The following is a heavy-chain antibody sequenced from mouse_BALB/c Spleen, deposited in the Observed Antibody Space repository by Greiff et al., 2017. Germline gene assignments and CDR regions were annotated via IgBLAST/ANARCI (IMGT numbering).Heavy chain of an antibody. D-gene: IGHD1-1*01. V-gene: IGHV5-9-4*01. Sequence: EVKVVESGGGLVKPGGSLKLSCAASGFTFSSYAMSWVRQSPEKRLEWVAEISSGGSYTYYPDTVTGRFTISRDNAKNTLYLEMSSLRSEDTAMYYCAREKVTTVVGPGAMDYWGQGTSVTVSS. CDR2: ISSGGSYT. CDR3: AREKVTTVVGPGAMDY. CDR1: GFTFSSYA. J-gene: IGHJ4*01.